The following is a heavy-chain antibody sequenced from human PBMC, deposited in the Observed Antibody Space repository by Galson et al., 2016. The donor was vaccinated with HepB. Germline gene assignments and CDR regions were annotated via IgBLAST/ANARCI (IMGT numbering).Heavy chain of an antibody. D-gene: IGHD1-26*01. J-gene: IGHJ6*02. CDR1: GFTFDDYG. V-gene: IGHV3-20*04. CDR3: ARDDLGNGWDV. Sequence: SLRLSCAASGFTFDDYGMSWVRQAPGKGLEWVAGINWNGGTTAHIDSVKGRFTISRDNAKNSLYLQMNSLGAEDTALYYCARDDLGNGWDVWGQGTTVTVSS. CDR2: INWNGGTT.